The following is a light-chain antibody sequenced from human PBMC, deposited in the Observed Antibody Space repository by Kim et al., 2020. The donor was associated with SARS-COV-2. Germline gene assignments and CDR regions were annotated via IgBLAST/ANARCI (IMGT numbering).Light chain of an antibody. CDR2: AAS. CDR3: QQYGSSPRT. Sequence: SPGERAAPSCRASRSGSSSYLAWYQQKPGQAPRLLIYAASSRATGIPDRFSGSGSGTDFTLTISRLEPEDFAVYYCQQYGSSPRTFGQGTKVDIK. CDR1: RSGSSSY. V-gene: IGKV3-20*01. J-gene: IGKJ1*01.